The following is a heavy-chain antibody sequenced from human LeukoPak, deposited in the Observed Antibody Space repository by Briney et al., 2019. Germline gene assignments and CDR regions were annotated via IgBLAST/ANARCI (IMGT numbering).Heavy chain of an antibody. CDR3: AAQITFGGVPFDY. Sequence: GGSLRLSCAASGFTFDDYAMHWVRQAPGKGLEWVSGISWNSGSIGYADSVKGRFTISRDNSKNTLYLQMNSLRAEDTAVYYCAAQITFGGVPFDYWGQGTLVTVSS. CDR2: ISWNSGSI. CDR1: GFTFDDYA. V-gene: IGHV3-9*01. D-gene: IGHD3-16*01. J-gene: IGHJ4*02.